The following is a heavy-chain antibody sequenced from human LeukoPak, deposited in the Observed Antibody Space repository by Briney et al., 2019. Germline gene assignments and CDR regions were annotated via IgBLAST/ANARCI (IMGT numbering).Heavy chain of an antibody. Sequence: GGSLRLSCAASGFTFTTYAMHWVRQAPGRGLEYVSAISTDGGGTYYANSVKGKFTISRDNSKNTLYLQMGSLRVEDMAVYYCARYSSGSCYDYWGQGTLVTVSS. CDR2: ISTDGGGT. J-gene: IGHJ4*02. D-gene: IGHD6-13*01. CDR1: GFTFTTYA. CDR3: ARYSSGSCYDY. V-gene: IGHV3-64*01.